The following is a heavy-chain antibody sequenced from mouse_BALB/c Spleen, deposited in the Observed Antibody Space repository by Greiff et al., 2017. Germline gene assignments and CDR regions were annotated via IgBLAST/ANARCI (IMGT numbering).Heavy chain of an antibody. J-gene: IGHJ3*01. CDR1: GFTFSSFG. CDR3: AREAYYGNAWFAY. V-gene: IGHV5-17*02. Sequence: EVQRVESGGGLVQPGGSRKLSCAASGFTFSSFGMHWVRQAPEKGLEWVAYISSGSSTIYYADTVKGRFTISRDNPKNTLFLQMTSLRSEDTAMYYCAREAYYGNAWFAYWGQGTLVTVSA. CDR2: ISSGSSTI. D-gene: IGHD2-1*01.